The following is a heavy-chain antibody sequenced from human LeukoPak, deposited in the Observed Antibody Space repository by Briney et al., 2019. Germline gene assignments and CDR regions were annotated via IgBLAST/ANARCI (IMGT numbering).Heavy chain of an antibody. V-gene: IGHV3-23*01. D-gene: IGHD5-12*01. CDR3: AKEDSGYDLYYFDY. CDR1: GFTVSNYG. CDR2: LRGSGDST. Sequence: PGGTLRLSCAASGFTVSNYGMSWVRQAPGKGLEWVSVLRGSGDSTYYADSVKGRFTISRDNSKNTLYLQMNSLRAEDTAVYYCAKEDSGYDLYYFDYWGQGTLVTVSS. J-gene: IGHJ4*02.